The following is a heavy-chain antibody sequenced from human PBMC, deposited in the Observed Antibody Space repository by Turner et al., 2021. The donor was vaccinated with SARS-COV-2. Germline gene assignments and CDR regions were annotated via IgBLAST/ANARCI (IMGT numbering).Heavy chain of an antibody. J-gene: IGHJ6*02. CDR3: ARDLMEVGGMDV. D-gene: IGHD3-3*01. CDR2: IYSGSST. V-gene: IGHV3-53*01. CDR1: GFTVSSNY. Sequence: EVQLVESGGGLLQPGGSLRLSCAASGFTVSSNYMTWVRQAPGKGLEWVSVIYSGSSTYHADSVKGRFTISRDNSKNTLYLQMNSLRAEDTAVYYCARDLMEVGGMDVWGQGTTVTVSS.